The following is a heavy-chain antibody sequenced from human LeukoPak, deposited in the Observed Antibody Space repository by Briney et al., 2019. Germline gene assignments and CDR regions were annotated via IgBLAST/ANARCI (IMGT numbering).Heavy chain of an antibody. CDR1: GFTVSSNY. CDR3: ATDRGWRTSGYYLYYFEY. J-gene: IGHJ4*02. V-gene: IGHV3-53*01. CDR2: IYSGGRT. D-gene: IGHD3-3*01. Sequence: PGGSLRLSCSASGFTVSSNYMSWVRQAPGKGLEWVSVIYSGGRTYYADSVKGRFTISRDNSKNTLYLQMNSLRAEDTAVYYCATDRGWRTSGYYLYYFEYWGQGTLVTYSS.